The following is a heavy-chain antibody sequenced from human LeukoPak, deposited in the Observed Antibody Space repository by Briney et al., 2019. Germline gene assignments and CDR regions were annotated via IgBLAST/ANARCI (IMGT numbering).Heavy chain of an antibody. CDR2: IPYSGST. CDR1: GGSISSYY. J-gene: IGHJ4*02. D-gene: IGHD4-17*01. CDR3: ERDSHYGDPDY. V-gene: IGHV4-59*01. Sequence: SETLSLTCAVSGGSISSYYWRWIRQPPGKGLEWVAYIPYSGSTKYNPSLKSRRTTSLDTSKNQFSLKLSSVTAADTAVYYCERDSHYGDPDYWGQGTLVTVSS.